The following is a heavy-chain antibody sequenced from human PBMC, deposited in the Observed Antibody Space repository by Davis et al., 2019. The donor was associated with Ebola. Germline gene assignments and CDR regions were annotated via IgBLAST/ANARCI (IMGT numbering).Heavy chain of an antibody. CDR1: GFTFSDYS. CDR2: ISGRSGTI. Sequence: GGSLRLSCEASGFTFSDYSMNWVRQAPGKGLEWVSYISGRSGTIYYADSVKGRFTISRENGKNSLYLQMNSLTVGDTAVYYCTRVRWTVTNSKYYWYGMDVWGQGTAVIVSS. CDR3: TRVRWTVTNSKYYWYGMDV. J-gene: IGHJ6*02. V-gene: IGHV3-48*01. D-gene: IGHD4-11*01.